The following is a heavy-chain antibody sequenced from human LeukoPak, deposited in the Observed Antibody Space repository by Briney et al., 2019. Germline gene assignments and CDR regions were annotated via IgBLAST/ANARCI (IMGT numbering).Heavy chain of an antibody. V-gene: IGHV4-59*01. D-gene: IGHD3-10*01. CDR1: GGSISSYY. CDR2: IYYSGST. J-gene: IGHJ6*03. CDR3: AREPPTIYYYGSGSYPTGRYMDV. Sequence: SETLSLTCTVSGGSISSYYWSWIRQPPGKGLEWIGYIYYSGSTNYNPSLKSRVTISVDTSKNQFSLKLSSVTAADTAVYYCAREPPTIYYYGSGSYPTGRYMDVWGKGTTVTISS.